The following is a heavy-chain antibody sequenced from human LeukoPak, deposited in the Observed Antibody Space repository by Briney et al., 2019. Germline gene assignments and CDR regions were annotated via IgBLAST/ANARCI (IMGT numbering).Heavy chain of an antibody. CDR2: IYYSGST. D-gene: IGHD4-17*01. Sequence: SETLSLTCTVSGGSISSGDYYWSWIRQPPGRGLEWIGYIYYSGSTYYNPSLESRVTISVDTSKNQFSLKLSSVTAADTAVYYCARGGDYGDYSNSFDYWGQGTLVTVSS. J-gene: IGHJ4*02. CDR3: ARGGDYGDYSNSFDY. V-gene: IGHV4-30-4*01. CDR1: GGSISSGDYY.